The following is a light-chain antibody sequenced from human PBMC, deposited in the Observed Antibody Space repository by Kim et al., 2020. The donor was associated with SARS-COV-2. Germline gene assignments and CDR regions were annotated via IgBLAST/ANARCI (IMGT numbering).Light chain of an antibody. Sequence: EMVMTQSPATLSVSPGERATLSCRASQSVSSNLAWYQQKPGQAPRLLIYGASTRATGIPARFSGSGSGTEFTLTISSLQSEDFAVYYCHQYNNWPYTFGQGTKLEI. CDR2: GAS. CDR1: QSVSSN. J-gene: IGKJ2*01. V-gene: IGKV3D-15*01. CDR3: HQYNNWPYT.